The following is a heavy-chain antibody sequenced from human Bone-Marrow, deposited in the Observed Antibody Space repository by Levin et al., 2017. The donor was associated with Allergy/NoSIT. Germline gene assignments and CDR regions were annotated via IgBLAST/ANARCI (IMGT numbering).Heavy chain of an antibody. J-gene: IGHJ4*02. V-gene: IGHV3-48*04. CDR3: ARERGGYYYDY. CDR2: VYGNSRTK. D-gene: IGHD3-10*01. CDR1: GFTFSTYT. Sequence: QAGGSLRLSCAASGFTFSTYTMIWGRQAPGKGLEWVSFVYGNSRTKEYADSVRGRFTISRDNAKGSLFLQMDGLRAEDTAVYYCARERGGYYYDYWGRGTLVTVSS.